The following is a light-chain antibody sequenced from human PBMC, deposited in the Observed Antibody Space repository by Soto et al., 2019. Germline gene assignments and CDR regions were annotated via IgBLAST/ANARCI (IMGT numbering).Light chain of an antibody. CDR2: GAS. CDR1: QSVNSN. CDR3: QQYNDWPLT. V-gene: IGKV3-15*01. Sequence: EIVMAQSPATLSVSPGERATLSCRASQSVNSNLAWYQQKPGQAPRLLIYGASNRATGIPARFSASGSGTEFTLTISSLQSEDFAVYFCQQYNDWPLTFGGGTKVEIK. J-gene: IGKJ4*01.